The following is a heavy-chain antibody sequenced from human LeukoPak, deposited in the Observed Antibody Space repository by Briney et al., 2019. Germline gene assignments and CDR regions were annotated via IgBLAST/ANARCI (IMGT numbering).Heavy chain of an antibody. D-gene: IGHD6-19*01. CDR3: AREVAGTGKVY. V-gene: IGHV4-59*01. Sequence: SETLSLTCTVSGASISSYYWSWIRQPPGQGLEWIGYIYYSGSINYSPSLKSRVSISVDTSKNQFSLKLSSVTAADTAVYYCAREVAGTGKVYWGQGTLVTVSS. CDR2: IYYSGSI. J-gene: IGHJ4*02. CDR1: GASISSYY.